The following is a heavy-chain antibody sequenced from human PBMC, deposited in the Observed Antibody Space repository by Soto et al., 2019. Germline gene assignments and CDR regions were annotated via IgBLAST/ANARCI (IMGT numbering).Heavy chain of an antibody. CDR3: ARVGSGYPDFPFDY. Sequence: SVKVSCKASGGTFSSYAISWVRQAPGQGLEWMGGIIPIFGTANYAQKFQGRVTITADESTSTAYMELSSLRSEDTAVYYCARVGSGYPDFPFDYWGQGTLVTVSS. CDR1: GGTFSSYA. CDR2: IIPIFGTA. V-gene: IGHV1-69*13. J-gene: IGHJ4*02. D-gene: IGHD6-19*01.